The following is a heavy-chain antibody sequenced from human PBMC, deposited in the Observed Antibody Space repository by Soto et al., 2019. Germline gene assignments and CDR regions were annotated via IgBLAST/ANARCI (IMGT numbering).Heavy chain of an antibody. CDR3: ARDLPDNSLP. D-gene: IGHD1-26*01. CDR1: GLSVSSPY. CDR2: FHDGTI. Sequence: GGSLRLSCAVSGLSVSSPYMSWVRQAPGKGLEWVSVFHDGTIYYADSVKGRFIIFRDISKNTMYLQMNSLIAEDTAVYYCARDLPDNSLPWGQGTLVTVSS. V-gene: IGHV3-66*01. J-gene: IGHJ5*02.